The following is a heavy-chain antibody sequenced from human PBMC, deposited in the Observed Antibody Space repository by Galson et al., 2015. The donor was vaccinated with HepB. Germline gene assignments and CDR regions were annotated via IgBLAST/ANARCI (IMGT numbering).Heavy chain of an antibody. CDR2: IKSKTDGGTT. V-gene: IGHV3-15*01. CDR1: GFTFSNAW. CDR3: TTVPYCGGDCYLNFDY. D-gene: IGHD2-21*02. Sequence: SLRLSCAASGFTFSNAWMSWVRQAPGKGLEWVGRIKSKTDGGTTDYAAPVKGRFTISRDDSKNTLYLQMNSLKTEDTAVYYCTTVPYCGGDCYLNFDYWGQGTLVTVSS. J-gene: IGHJ4*02.